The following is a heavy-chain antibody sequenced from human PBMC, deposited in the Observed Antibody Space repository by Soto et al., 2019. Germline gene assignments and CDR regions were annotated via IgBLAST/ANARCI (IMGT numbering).Heavy chain of an antibody. CDR2: MNPNGGNT. CDR1: GYTFTSHD. Sequence: QVQLVQSGAEVKKSGASVKVSCKASGYTFTSHDINWVRQATGQGLEWMGWMNPNGGNTGYAQKFQGRVTMTRNTSISTAYMELSSLRSEDTAVYYCARWDYGDYARFDYWGQGTLVTVSS. V-gene: IGHV1-8*01. CDR3: ARWDYGDYARFDY. J-gene: IGHJ4*02. D-gene: IGHD4-17*01.